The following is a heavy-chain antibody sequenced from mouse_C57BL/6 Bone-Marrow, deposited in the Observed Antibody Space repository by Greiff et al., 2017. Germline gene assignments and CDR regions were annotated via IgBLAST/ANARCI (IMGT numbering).Heavy chain of an antibody. CDR1: GFNIKDDY. CDR3: TTLDGYPAWFAY. J-gene: IGHJ3*01. CDR2: IDPENGDT. V-gene: IGHV14-4*01. D-gene: IGHD2-3*01. Sequence: DVQLQESGAELVRPGASVKLSCTASGFNIKDDYMHWVKQRPEQGLEWIGWIDPENGDTEYASKFQGKATITADTSSNTSYLQLSSLTSEDTAVYYCTTLDGYPAWFAYWGQGTLVTVSA.